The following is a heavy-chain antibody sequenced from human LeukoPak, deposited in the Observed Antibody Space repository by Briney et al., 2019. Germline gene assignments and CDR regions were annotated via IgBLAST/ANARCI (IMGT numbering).Heavy chain of an antibody. V-gene: IGHV1-2*06. Sequence: ASVKVSCKASGYTFTAYYMHLVRQAPGQGLEWMGRINPNSGGSNYAQKFQGRVTMTRDTSISTAYMELSRLRSDDTAVYYCARKGSGSYEGFDYWGQGTLVTVSS. CDR1: GYTFTAYY. CDR2: INPNSGGS. D-gene: IGHD1-26*01. J-gene: IGHJ4*02. CDR3: ARKGSGSYEGFDY.